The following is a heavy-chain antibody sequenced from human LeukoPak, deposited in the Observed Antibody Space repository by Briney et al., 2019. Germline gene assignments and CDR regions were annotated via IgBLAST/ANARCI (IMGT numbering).Heavy chain of an antibody. J-gene: IGHJ6*02. CDR2: VYYSGST. Sequence: SETLSLTCTVSGGSISSYFWSWIRQPPGTGLEWIGYVYYSGSTNYNPSLKSRVTISVDTSKNQVSLNLSSVTAADTAVYYCAREFSAYGMDVWGQGTTVTVSS. V-gene: IGHV4-59*01. D-gene: IGHD1-26*01. CDR1: GGSISSYF. CDR3: AREFSAYGMDV.